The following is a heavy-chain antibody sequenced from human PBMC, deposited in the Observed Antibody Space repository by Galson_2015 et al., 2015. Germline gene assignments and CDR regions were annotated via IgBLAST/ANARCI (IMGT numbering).Heavy chain of an antibody. J-gene: IGHJ3*02. CDR3: ARERSVTQDAFDI. V-gene: IGHV3-74*03. CDR2: INSDGSTS. D-gene: IGHD4-23*01. Sequence: SLRLSCAASGFTFSSYWMHWVRHAPGKGLVWVSRINSDGSTSTYADSVKGRFTISRDNSKNTLYLQMNSLRAEDTAVYYCARERSVTQDAFDIWGQGTMVTVSS. CDR1: GFTFSSYW.